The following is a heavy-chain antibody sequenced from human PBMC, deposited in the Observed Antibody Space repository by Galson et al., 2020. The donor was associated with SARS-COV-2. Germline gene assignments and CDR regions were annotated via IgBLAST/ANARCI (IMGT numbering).Heavy chain of an antibody. V-gene: IGHV3-64D*06. CDR3: VKEAHYYDNSGYYFDY. J-gene: IGHJ4*02. D-gene: IGHD3-22*01. CDR1: GFTFSNYA. Sequence: GGSLRLSCAASGFTFSNYAMHWVRQAPGKGLEYVSVISNNGGSTYYADSVKGRFTISRDNSKNPLYLQMTSLRAEDTAVYYCVKEAHYYDNSGYYFDYWGQGTLVTVSS. CDR2: ISNNGGST.